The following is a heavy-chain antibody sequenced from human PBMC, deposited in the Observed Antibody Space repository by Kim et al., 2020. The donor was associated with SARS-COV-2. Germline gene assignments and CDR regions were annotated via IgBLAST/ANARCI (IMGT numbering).Heavy chain of an antibody. CDR1: GFTFRNYG. Sequence: GGSLRLSCAASGFTFRNYGMEWVRQAPGKGLELVALIWYDGSNSYYEDSVKGRFTISRDNSKNTLYLQLKSLRTEDTAVYYCATVRGSSWANWYFDLWGRGTLVTVSS. CDR3: ATVRGSSWANWYFDL. V-gene: IGHV3-33*01. D-gene: IGHD6-13*01. CDR2: IWYDGSNS. J-gene: IGHJ2*01.